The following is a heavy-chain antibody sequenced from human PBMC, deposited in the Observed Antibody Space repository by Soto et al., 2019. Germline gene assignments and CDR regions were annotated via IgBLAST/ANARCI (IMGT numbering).Heavy chain of an antibody. CDR1: GYTFTSYG. Sequence: ASVKVSCKASGYTFTSYGISWVRQAPGQGLECMGWISAYNGNTNYAQKLQGRVTMTTDTSTSTAYMELRSLRSDDTAVYYCARDHPTMIVVDSNWFDPWGQGTLVTVSS. CDR3: ARDHPTMIVVDSNWFDP. J-gene: IGHJ5*02. V-gene: IGHV1-18*04. D-gene: IGHD3-22*01. CDR2: ISAYNGNT.